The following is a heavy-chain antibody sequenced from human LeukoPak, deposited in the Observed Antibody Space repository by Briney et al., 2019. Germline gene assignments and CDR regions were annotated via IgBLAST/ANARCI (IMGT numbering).Heavy chain of an antibody. CDR2: ISAYNGNT. V-gene: IGHV1-18*01. Sequence: GASVKVSCKASGYTFTSYGISWVRQAPGQGLEWMGWISAYNGNTNYAQKLQGRVTMTTDTSTSTAYMELRSLRSDDTAVYYCARGGKVVIREGVFDYWGQGTLVTVSS. D-gene: IGHD3-22*01. J-gene: IGHJ4*02. CDR3: ARGGKVVIREGVFDY. CDR1: GYTFTSYG.